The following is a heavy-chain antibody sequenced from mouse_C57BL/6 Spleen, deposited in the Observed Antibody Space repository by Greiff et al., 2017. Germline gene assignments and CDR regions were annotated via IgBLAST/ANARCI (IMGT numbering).Heavy chain of an antibody. CDR1: GYTFTEYT. CDR2: FCPGSGSI. Sequence: QVQLKQSGAELVKPGASVKLSCTASGYTFTEYTIHWVKQRSGQGLEWIGLFCPGSGSIKYNEKVKDKATLTADKYSSTVYMELSRLTSEDSAVYFCARHEDYGYCGLDYWGQGTTLTVSS. V-gene: IGHV1-62-2*01. CDR3: ARHEDYGYCGLDY. J-gene: IGHJ2*01. D-gene: IGHD2-2*01.